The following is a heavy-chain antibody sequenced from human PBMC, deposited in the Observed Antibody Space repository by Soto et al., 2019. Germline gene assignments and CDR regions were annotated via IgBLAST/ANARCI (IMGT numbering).Heavy chain of an antibody. D-gene: IGHD3-3*01. Sequence: ASVKVSCKASGGTFSSYAISWVRQAPGQGLEWMGGMNPNSGNTGYAQKFQGRVTMTRNTSISTAYMELSSLRSEDTAVYYCARAREVTIFGVVISSIYYYGMDVWGQGTTVTVSS. J-gene: IGHJ6*02. CDR3: ARAREVTIFGVVISSIYYYGMDV. CDR1: GGTFSSYA. V-gene: IGHV1-8*02. CDR2: MNPNSGNT.